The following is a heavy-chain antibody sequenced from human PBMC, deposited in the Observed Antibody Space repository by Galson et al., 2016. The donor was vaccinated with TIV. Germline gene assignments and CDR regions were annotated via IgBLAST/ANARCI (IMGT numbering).Heavy chain of an antibody. CDR3: ARYSGRFYALDV. CDR2: INYGGSPK. CDR1: GFTLSDYY. D-gene: IGHD1-26*01. Sequence: SLRLSCPASGFTLSDYYMTWIRQAPGQGLEWLSFINYGGSPKYDADSMKGRLTTSRDIAKNSIYLDMSSLRAGDTAVYYCARYSGRFYALDVWGQGTTVTVSS. V-gene: IGHV3-11*01. J-gene: IGHJ6*02.